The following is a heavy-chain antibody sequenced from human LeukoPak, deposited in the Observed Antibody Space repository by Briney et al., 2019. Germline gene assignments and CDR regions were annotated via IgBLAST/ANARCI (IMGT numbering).Heavy chain of an antibody. CDR2: IYTSGST. CDR3: ARVGDYGDYKPDDAFDI. CDR1: GGSISSYY. J-gene: IGHJ3*02. Sequence: SETLSLTCTVSGGSISSYYWSWIRQPAGKGLEWSGRIYTSGSTNYNPSLKSRVTISVDTSKNQFSLKLSSVTAADTAVYYCARVGDYGDYKPDDAFDIWGQGTMVTVSS. D-gene: IGHD4-17*01. V-gene: IGHV4-4*07.